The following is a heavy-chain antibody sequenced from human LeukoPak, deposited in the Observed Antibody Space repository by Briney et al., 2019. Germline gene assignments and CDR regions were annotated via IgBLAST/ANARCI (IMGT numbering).Heavy chain of an antibody. CDR1: GYTFTGHY. D-gene: IGHD6-13*01. CDR2: INPNGGGA. Sequence: ASLKVSCKASGYTFTGHYVHWVRQAPGQGLEWMGRINPNGGGANYAQKFQDRVTLTSDTSITTAFMDLSRLTSDDTAMYYCARGGAATGTLPHFDLWGQGTLVTVSS. CDR3: ARGGAATGTLPHFDL. V-gene: IGHV1-2*06. J-gene: IGHJ4*02.